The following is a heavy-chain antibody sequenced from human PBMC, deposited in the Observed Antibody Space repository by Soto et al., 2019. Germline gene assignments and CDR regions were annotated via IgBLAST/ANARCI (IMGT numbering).Heavy chain of an antibody. CDR2: IYYSGST. CDR1: GGSISSGGYY. D-gene: IGHD2-15*01. CDR3: ARDYCSGGSCYSSRSPAPPYYGMDV. Sequence: SQTLSLTCTVSGGSISSGGYYWSWIRQHPGKGLEWIGYIYYSGSTYYNPSLKSRVTISVDTSKNQFSLKLSSVTAADTAVYYCARDYCSGGSCYSSRSPAPPYYGMDVWGQGSTVTVSS. V-gene: IGHV4-31*03. J-gene: IGHJ6*02.